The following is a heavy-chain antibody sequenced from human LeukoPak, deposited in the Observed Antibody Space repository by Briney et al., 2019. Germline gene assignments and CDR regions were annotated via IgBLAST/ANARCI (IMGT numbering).Heavy chain of an antibody. J-gene: IGHJ3*02. D-gene: IGHD2-2*01. CDR2: ISSSGSTI. CDR1: GFTFSDYY. CDR3: ARDLGPAGDDIDDAFDI. Sequence: PGGSLRLSCAASGFTFSDYYMSWIRQAPGKGLEWVSYISSSGSTIYYADSVKGRFTISRDNAKNSLYLQMDSLRAEDTAVYYCARDLGPAGDDIDDAFDIWGQGTMVTVSS. V-gene: IGHV3-11*04.